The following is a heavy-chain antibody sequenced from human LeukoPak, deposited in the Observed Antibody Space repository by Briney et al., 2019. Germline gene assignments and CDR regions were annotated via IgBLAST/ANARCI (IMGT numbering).Heavy chain of an antibody. CDR3: ARHPPKSFFDY. Sequence: KTSETLSPTCTVSGGSISSYYWSWIRQPPGKGLEWIAYIYYSGSTNYNPSLKSRVTISVDTSKNQFSLKLSSVTAADTAVYYCARHPPKSFFDYWGQGTLVTVSS. CDR2: IYYSGST. D-gene: IGHD1-26*01. V-gene: IGHV4-59*08. J-gene: IGHJ4*02. CDR1: GGSISSYY.